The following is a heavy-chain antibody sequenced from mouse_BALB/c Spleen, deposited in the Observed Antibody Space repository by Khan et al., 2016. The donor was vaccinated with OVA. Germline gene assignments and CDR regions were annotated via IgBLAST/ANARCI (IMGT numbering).Heavy chain of an antibody. CDR2: INTSSGYT. V-gene: IGHV1-4*01. CDR1: GYTFTSYT. Sequence: QVQLQESGADLARPGASVKMSCKASGYTFTSYTMHWVKQRPGQGLEWIGYINTSSGYTKYNQKFKGRATLTADNSTSTVYMQLSRLTSEDSAVYYCARTHERWGQGTTLTVSS. J-gene: IGHJ2*01. CDR3: ARTHER.